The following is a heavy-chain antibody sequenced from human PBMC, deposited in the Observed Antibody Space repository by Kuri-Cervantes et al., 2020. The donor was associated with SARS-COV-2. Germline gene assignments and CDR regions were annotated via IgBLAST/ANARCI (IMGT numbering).Heavy chain of an antibody. Sequence: GESLKISCAASGFTFSSYGMHWVRQAPGKGLEWVAVISYDGSNKYYADSVKGRFTISRDNSKNMLFLQMNSLRAEDTAVYYCARGGGDSGRSGFDYWGQGTLVTVSS. CDR3: ARGGGDSGRSGFDY. CDR2: ISYDGSNK. V-gene: IGHV3-30*03. CDR1: GFTFSSYG. J-gene: IGHJ4*02. D-gene: IGHD1-26*01.